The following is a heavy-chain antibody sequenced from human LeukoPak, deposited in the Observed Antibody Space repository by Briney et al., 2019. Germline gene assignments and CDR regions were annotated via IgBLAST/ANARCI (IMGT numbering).Heavy chain of an antibody. Sequence: SETLSLTCAVYGGSFSGYYWSWIRQPPGRGLEWIGEINHSGSTNYNPSLKSRVTISVDTSKNQFSLKLSSVTAADTAVYYCARGPGNGYALDYWGQGTLVTVSS. V-gene: IGHV4-34*01. CDR3: ARGPGNGYALDY. J-gene: IGHJ4*02. D-gene: IGHD5-18*01. CDR1: GGSFSGYY. CDR2: INHSGST.